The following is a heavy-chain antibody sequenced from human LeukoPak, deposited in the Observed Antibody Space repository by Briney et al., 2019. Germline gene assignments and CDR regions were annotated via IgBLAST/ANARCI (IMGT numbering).Heavy chain of an antibody. Sequence: PSETLSLTCTVSGASIGSYFWSWIRQPPGKGLEWIGYIYYGGGTNYNPSFESRITISVDTSKSRISLNLTSVTASDTAIYYCARERGDYDSDNWLDSWGQGTLVTVSS. CDR1: GASIGSYF. J-gene: IGHJ5*01. CDR2: IYYGGGT. CDR3: ARERGDYDSDNWLDS. D-gene: IGHD4-17*01. V-gene: IGHV4-59*01.